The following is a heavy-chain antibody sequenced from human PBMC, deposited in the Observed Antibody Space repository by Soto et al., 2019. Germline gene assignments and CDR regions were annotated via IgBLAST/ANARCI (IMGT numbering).Heavy chain of an antibody. CDR1: GYPITSYD. V-gene: IGHV1-46*03. CDR2: INPSGGST. J-gene: IGHJ4*02. Sequence: ASVAVRFEACGYPITSYDMRWVQQAHGQGLEWMGIINPSGGSTSYAQKFQGRVTMTRDTSTSTVYMELSSLRSEDTAVYYCASGIAVAGTDYWGQGTLVTVSS. CDR3: ASGIAVAGTDY. D-gene: IGHD6-19*01.